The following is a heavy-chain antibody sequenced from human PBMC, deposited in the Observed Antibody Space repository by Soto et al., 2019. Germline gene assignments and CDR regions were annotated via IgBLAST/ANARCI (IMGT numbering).Heavy chain of an antibody. J-gene: IGHJ6*02. CDR1: GYSFTSYW. Sequence: GESLKISWKISGYSFTSYWISCVRQMPGKGLEWMGRIDPSDSYTNYSPSFQGHVTISADKSISTAYLQWSSLKASDTAMYYCSSTSFYYYYGMDVWGQGNTVTVSS. CDR3: SSTSFYYYYGMDV. V-gene: IGHV5-10-1*01. CDR2: IDPSDSYT. D-gene: IGHD2-2*01.